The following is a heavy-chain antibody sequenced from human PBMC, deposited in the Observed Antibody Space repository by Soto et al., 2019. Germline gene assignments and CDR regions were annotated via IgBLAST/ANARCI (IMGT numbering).Heavy chain of an antibody. CDR2: ITPMFGTP. CDR1: GGTFSSYT. J-gene: IGHJ4*02. D-gene: IGHD3-22*01. CDR3: ARDGTLYDSRAYYYLY. V-gene: IGHV1-69*01. Sequence: QVQLVQSGADVKKPGSSVKVSCKASGGTFSSYTITWVRQAPGQGLEWMGGITPMFGTPNYAQKFRGRVTITADESTSTAYMELSSLRSEDTAMYFCARDGTLYDSRAYYYLYWGQGTLVTVSS.